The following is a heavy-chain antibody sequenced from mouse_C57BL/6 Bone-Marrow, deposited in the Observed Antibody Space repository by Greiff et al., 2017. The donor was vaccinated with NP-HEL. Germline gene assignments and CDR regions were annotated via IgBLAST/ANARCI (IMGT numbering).Heavy chain of an antibody. CDR1: GYTFTDYE. Sequence: QVQLQQSGAELVRPGASVTLSCKASGYTFTDYEMHWVKQTPVHGLEWIGAIDPETGGTAYNQKFKGKAILTADKSSSTAYMELRSLTSEDSAVYYCTRSPNYYGSSGLDYWGQGTTLTVSS. J-gene: IGHJ2*01. CDR3: TRSPNYYGSSGLDY. D-gene: IGHD1-1*01. CDR2: IDPETGGT. V-gene: IGHV1-15*01.